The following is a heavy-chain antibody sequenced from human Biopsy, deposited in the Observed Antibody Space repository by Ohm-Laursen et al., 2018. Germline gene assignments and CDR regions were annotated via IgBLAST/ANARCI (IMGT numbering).Heavy chain of an antibody. J-gene: IGHJ5*02. CDR3: ARGDYFDSNGYFWFDP. CDR1: GGSISSGGSY. D-gene: IGHD3-22*01. CDR2: IFNSANT. V-gene: IGHV4-31*01. Sequence: TLSLTCAASGGSISSGGSYWSWIRQRPGKGLEWIGYIFNSANTYYNPSLKNLITISGDTSKNQFSLKLNSVTAADTAVYYFARGDYFDSNGYFWFDPWGQGTLVTVSS.